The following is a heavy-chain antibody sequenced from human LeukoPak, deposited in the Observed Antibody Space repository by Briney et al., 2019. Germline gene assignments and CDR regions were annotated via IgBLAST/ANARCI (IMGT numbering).Heavy chain of an antibody. D-gene: IGHD3-3*01. CDR3: VSDLCGGDDQ. CDR2: IDGDGKTI. V-gene: IGHV3-74*01. J-gene: IGHJ5*02. Sequence: GGSLRLSCSASGFTFNSYWMHWVRQAPGKGLVGVSRIDGDGKTIDYADPVKGRFTISRDNAKDIMYLQMSSLRDEDTAVYYCVSDLCGGDDQWGRGTLVTVSS. CDR1: GFTFNSYW.